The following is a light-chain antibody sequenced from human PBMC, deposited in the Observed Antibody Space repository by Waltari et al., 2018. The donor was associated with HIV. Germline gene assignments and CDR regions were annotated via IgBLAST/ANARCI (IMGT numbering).Light chain of an antibody. CDR2: DNN. CDR1: PSNVGKNS. Sequence: QSVLTQPPSVSAAPGQTVTISRSVSPSNVGKNSVSWYQQFPETAPKLIIYDNNKRPSGIPDRFSGSKSGTSATLTITGLQTGDEADYYCGTWDSSVSAGVFGGGSKLTVL. V-gene: IGLV1-51*01. CDR3: GTWDSSVSAGV. J-gene: IGLJ3*02.